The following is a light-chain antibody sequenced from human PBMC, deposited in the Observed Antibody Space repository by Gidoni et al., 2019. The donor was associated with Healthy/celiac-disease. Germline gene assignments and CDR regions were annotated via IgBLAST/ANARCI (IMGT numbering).Light chain of an antibody. Sequence: QSALTQPASVSASPGPSITISCTGTSRDVGGYNYVSWYQQHPGKAPNLMIYDVSNPPSGVSNLFAGTKAGNTASLTISGLQAEDEADYYCSSYTSSSTLDVVFGGGTKLTVL. CDR1: SRDVGGYNY. CDR3: SSYTSSSTLDVV. CDR2: DVS. V-gene: IGLV2-14*01. J-gene: IGLJ2*01.